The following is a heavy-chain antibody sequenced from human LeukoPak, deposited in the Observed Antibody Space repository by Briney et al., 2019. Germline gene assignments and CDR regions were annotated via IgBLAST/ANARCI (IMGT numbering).Heavy chain of an antibody. J-gene: IGHJ4*02. CDR2: INPDGSTT. D-gene: IGHD2-2*01. Sequence: PGGSLRLSCAASGFTLSTYWMHWVRQAPGKGLVWVSRINPDGSTTTNADSVEGRFTISRDNAKNTLYLQMSSLRAEDTAVYYCARVGVGMYHFDHWGQGTLVTVSS. CDR3: ARVGVGMYHFDH. V-gene: IGHV3-74*01. CDR1: GFTLSTYW.